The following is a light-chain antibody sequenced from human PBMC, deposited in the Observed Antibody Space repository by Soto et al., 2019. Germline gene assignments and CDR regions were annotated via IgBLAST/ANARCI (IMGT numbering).Light chain of an antibody. CDR2: GAS. CDR1: QSVSSN. J-gene: IGKJ5*01. Sequence: EVVMTQSPATLSVSPGERAPLSCRASQSVSSNLAWYQQKHGQAPRLLIYGASTRATGIPARFSGSASGTDFTLTITSLQSEDFAVYYCQQYNDWPITFGQGTRLEIK. CDR3: QQYNDWPIT. V-gene: IGKV3-15*01.